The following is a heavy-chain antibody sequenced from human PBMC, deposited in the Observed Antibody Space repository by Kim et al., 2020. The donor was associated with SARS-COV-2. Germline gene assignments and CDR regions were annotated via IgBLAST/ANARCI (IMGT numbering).Heavy chain of an antibody. Sequence: GGSLRLSCAASGFTFISYGMHWVRQAPGKGLEWVAVIWYDGSNKYYADSVKGRFTISRDNSKNTLYLQMNSLRAADTAVYYCAIAFVVGATERDLWGHGT. CDR1: GFTFISYG. J-gene: IGHJ6*02. CDR2: IWYDGSNK. CDR3: AIAFVVGATERDL. D-gene: IGHD1-26*01. V-gene: IGHV3-33*01.